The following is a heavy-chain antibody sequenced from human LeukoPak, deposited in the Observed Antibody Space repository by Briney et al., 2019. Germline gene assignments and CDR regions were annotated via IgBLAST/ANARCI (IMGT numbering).Heavy chain of an antibody. CDR2: INPSGGST. D-gene: IGHD3-10*01. Sequence: ASVKVSCKASGYTFTSYYMHWVRQAPGQGLEWMGIINPSGGSTSYAQKLQGRVTMTRDTSTSTVYMELSSLRSEDTAVYYCAREVGGSGSYKNWFDPWGQGTLVTVSS. V-gene: IGHV1-46*01. CDR3: AREVGGSGSYKNWFDP. CDR1: GYTFTSYY. J-gene: IGHJ5*02.